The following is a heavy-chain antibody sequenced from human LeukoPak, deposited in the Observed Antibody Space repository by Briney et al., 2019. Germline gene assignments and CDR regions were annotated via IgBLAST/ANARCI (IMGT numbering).Heavy chain of an antibody. V-gene: IGHV3-74*01. D-gene: IGHD5-12*01. J-gene: IGHJ6*02. Sequence: TGGSLRLSCTASGFSFSSYWIHWVRQVPGRGLVWVARINSDGSSTHFADSVKGRFTISRDNAKNTLYLQMNSLKAEDTAVYSCTRGGSGYAYYYAMDVWGQGTTVTVSS. CDR3: TRGGSGYAYYYAMDV. CDR2: INSDGSST. CDR1: GFSFSSYW.